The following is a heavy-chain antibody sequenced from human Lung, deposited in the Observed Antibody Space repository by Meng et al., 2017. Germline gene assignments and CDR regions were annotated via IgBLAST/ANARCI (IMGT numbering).Heavy chain of an antibody. D-gene: IGHD6-19*01. J-gene: IGHJ4*01. CDR1: GFTFSGYA. CDR3: ERTCGWLEYCFDY. Sequence: GGSLRLSCAASGFTFSGYAMHWVRQAPGKGLEWVAVIWHGGSDKYYTDSVNGRFTISRDNSKNTLYLQMNSLRAEDTAVYYCERTCGWLEYCFDYWGQRALVTVSS. V-gene: IGHV3-33*08. CDR2: IWHGGSDK.